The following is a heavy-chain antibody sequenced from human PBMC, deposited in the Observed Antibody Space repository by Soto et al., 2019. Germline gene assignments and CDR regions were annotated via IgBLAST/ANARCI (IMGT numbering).Heavy chain of an antibody. J-gene: IGHJ5*02. CDR2: TYYRSKWYN. CDR3: ARGNHNNWFDP. V-gene: IGHV6-1*01. CDR1: GDSVSSNSAA. Sequence: SQTRSLPCXISGDSVSSNSAAWIWIRQSPSRGLEWLGRTYYRSKWYNDYALSVKSRITLNPDTSKNQFSLQLNSVTPEDTAVYYCARGNHNNWFDPWGQGTLVTVSS.